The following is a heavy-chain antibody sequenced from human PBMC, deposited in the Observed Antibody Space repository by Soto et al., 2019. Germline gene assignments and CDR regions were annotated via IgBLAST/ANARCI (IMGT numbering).Heavy chain of an antibody. CDR2: ISPSGTTR. V-gene: IGHV3-11*01. CDR1: AFTFSDYY. J-gene: IGHJ6*02. Sequence: PGGSLRLSCAASAFTFSDYYMSWIRQAPGKGLEWVSYISPSGTTRYYADSVKGRFTISRDNAKNSLYLQMNSLRAEDTAVYYCAKDMYSSSWYFYYYSMDVWGQGTTVTVSS. D-gene: IGHD6-13*01. CDR3: AKDMYSSSWYFYYYSMDV.